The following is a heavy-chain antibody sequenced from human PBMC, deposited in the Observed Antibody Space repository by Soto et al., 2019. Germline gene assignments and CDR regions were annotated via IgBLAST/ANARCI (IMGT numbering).Heavy chain of an antibody. V-gene: IGHV3-23*01. D-gene: IGHD3-22*01. Sequence: PWWSLRLSCSASVFTFSSYAMSWLRQAPGKGLEWVSAISGSGGSTYYADSVKGRFTISRDNSKNTLYLQMNSLRAEDTAVYYCAKSHYYDSSGYDDAFDIWGQGTMVTVSS. J-gene: IGHJ3*02. CDR1: VFTFSSYA. CDR3: AKSHYYDSSGYDDAFDI. CDR2: ISGSGGST.